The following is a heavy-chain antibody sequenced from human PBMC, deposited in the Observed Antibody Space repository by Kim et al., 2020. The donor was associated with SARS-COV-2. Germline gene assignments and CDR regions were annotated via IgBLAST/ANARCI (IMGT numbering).Heavy chain of an antibody. V-gene: IGHV1-69*13. CDR1: GGTFSSYA. J-gene: IGHJ6*02. CDR3: ASSRRGYSYGPSIKYYYYYGMDV. D-gene: IGHD5-18*01. Sequence: SVKVSCKASGGTFSSYAISWVRQAPGQGLEWMGGIIPIFGTANYAQKFQGRVTITADESTSTAYMELSSLRSEDTAVYYCASSRRGYSYGPSIKYYYYYGMDVWGQGTTVTVSS. CDR2: IIPIFGTA.